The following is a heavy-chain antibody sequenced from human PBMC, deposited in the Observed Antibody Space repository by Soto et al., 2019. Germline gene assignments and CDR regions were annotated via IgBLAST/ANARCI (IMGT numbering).Heavy chain of an antibody. J-gene: IGHJ3*02. CDR3: ARDRYYYDGSSYSTDAFDI. D-gene: IGHD3-22*01. CDR1: GGSISSYY. Sequence: ASETLSLTCTVSGGSISSYYWSWIRQPPGKGLEWIGYIFYSGSTNYNPSLKSRVTISIDTSKDQFSLKLSSVTAADTAVYFRARDRYYYDGSSYSTDAFDIWGQGTMVTVSS. CDR2: IFYSGST. V-gene: IGHV4-59*01.